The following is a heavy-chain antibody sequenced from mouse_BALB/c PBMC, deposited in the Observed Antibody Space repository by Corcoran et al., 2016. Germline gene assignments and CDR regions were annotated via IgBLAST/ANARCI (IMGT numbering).Heavy chain of an antibody. CDR1: VYTFTDYV. D-gene: IGHD2-12*01. Sequence: QVQLQQSGPELVKPGASVKMSCKASVYTFTDYVISWVKQRTGQGLEWIGEIYPGSGSTYYNEKFKGKATVTADKSSNTAYMQVSSLTSKDSAVYFCARGGYYTYDGFAYWGQGTLVTVSA. J-gene: IGHJ3*01. CDR3: ARGGYYTYDGFAY. CDR2: IYPGSGST. V-gene: IGHV1-81*01.